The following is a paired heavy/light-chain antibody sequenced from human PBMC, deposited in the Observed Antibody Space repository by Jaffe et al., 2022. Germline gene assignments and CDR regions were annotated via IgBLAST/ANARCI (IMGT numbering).Heavy chain of an antibody. D-gene: IGHD6-13*01. CDR2: IYWDDDK. CDR1: GFSLSTSGVG. V-gene: IGHV2-5*02. Sequence: QITLKESGPTLVKPTQTLTLTCTFSGFSLSTSGVGVGWIRQPPGKALEWLALIYWDDDKRYSPSLKSRLTITKDTSKNQVVLTMTNMDPVDTATYYCAHYLTTGYSSSWYPGNYYYYYMDVWGKGTTVTVSS. J-gene: IGHJ6*03. CDR3: AHYLTTGYSSSWYPGNYYYYYMDV.
Light chain of an antibody. CDR1: QSISSW. J-gene: IGKJ3*01. CDR3: QQYNSYPFT. Sequence: DIQMTQSPSTLSASVGDRVTITCRASQSISSWLAWYQQKPGKAPKLLIYKASSLESGVPSRFSGSGSGTEFTLTISSLQPDDFATYYCQQYNSYPFTFGPGTKVDIK. CDR2: KAS. V-gene: IGKV1-5*03.